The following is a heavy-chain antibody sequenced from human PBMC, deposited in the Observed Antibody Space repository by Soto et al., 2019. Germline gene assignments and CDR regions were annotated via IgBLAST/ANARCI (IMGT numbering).Heavy chain of an antibody. J-gene: IGHJ4*02. Sequence: QRQLVQSGAEVKKPGASVKVACKTSGFTFTNYYINWVRQAPGQGLEVMGWISAYSGNTNYAQNLQGRVTMTTDTSASTAYLELRSLRSDDTAVYFCARGDTYYVNWYFDYWGQGTLVTVSS. D-gene: IGHD1-1*01. CDR2: ISAYSGNT. V-gene: IGHV1-18*01. CDR1: GFTFTNYY. CDR3: ARGDTYYVNWYFDY.